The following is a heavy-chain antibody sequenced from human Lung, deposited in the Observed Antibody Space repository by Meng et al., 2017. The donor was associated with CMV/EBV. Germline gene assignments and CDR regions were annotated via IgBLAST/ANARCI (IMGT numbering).Heavy chain of an antibody. V-gene: IGHV1-2*02. CDR3: ARNNYYYDSSGPFGL. CDR1: GYTFGDYF. D-gene: IGHD3-22*01. J-gene: IGHJ5*02. Sequence: GYTFGDYFIHWGRQAPGQGLEWMGWINPRSGDSKYAQKFQGRVTMTRDTAISATYMEVRRLTYDDTAVYYCARNNYYYDSSGPFGLWGQGALVTVSS. CDR2: INPRSGDS.